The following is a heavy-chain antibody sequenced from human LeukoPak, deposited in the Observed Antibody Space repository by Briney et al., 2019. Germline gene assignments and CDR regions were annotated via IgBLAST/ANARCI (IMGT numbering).Heavy chain of an antibody. CDR3: AREVHDYGDPAPFQH. J-gene: IGHJ1*01. CDR1: GFTFSSYS. D-gene: IGHD4-17*01. V-gene: IGHV3-30*03. Sequence: GGSLRLSCAASGFTFSSYSMNWVRQAPGKGLEWVAIISYDGTNKYYGDSVKGRFTISRDNSKNTLYLQMNSLRAEDTAVYYCAREVHDYGDPAPFQHWGQGTLVTVSS. CDR2: ISYDGTNK.